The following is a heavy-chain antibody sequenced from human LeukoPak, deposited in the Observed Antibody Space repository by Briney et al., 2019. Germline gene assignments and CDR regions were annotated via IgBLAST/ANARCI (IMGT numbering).Heavy chain of an antibody. CDR3: GMSGDRVPLQDDVFDA. CDR2: IYPGDSGP. CDR1: GYSFTSYC. J-gene: IGHJ3*01. Sequence: GESLKISCKVSGYSFTSYCIGWVRQMPGKGLEWMGIIYPGDSGPTYSPSFQGQVAISVDKSINTAYLQWSSLQASDTAMYYCGMSGDRVPLQDDVFDAWGQGTMVTVST. V-gene: IGHV5-51*01. D-gene: IGHD1-26*01.